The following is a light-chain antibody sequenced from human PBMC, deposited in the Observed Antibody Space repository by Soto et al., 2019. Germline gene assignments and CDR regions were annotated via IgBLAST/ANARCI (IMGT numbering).Light chain of an antibody. CDR1: QSVSSS. V-gene: IGKV3-11*01. Sequence: EIVLTQSPATLSLSPGERATLSCRASQSVSSSLAWYQQKPGQAPSLLFYDESNRATGIPARFSGSGSGTDFTLTISRLEPEDFAVYYCQQRFSWPRTFGGGAKVEIK. CDR2: DES. J-gene: IGKJ4*01. CDR3: QQRFSWPRT.